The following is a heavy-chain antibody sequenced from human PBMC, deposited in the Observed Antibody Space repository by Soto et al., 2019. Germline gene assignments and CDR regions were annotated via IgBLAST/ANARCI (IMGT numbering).Heavy chain of an antibody. CDR3: ARGGGNFDR. J-gene: IGHJ4*02. D-gene: IGHD3-16*01. Sequence: EVQLVESGGDLVQPGGSLRLTCAASGFTLRGAWMSWVRQAPGIGLEWVANINQDGSDKNYVTSVKGRFTISRDNAKNSVYLQMNSLRAEDTAGYSCARGGGNFDRWGQGTLVTVSS. CDR1: GFTLRGAW. V-gene: IGHV3-7*04. CDR2: INQDGSDK.